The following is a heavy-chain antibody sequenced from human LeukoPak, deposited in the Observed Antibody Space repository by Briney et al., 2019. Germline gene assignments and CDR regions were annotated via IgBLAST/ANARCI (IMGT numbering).Heavy chain of an antibody. CDR1: GFTFTNAW. Sequence: PGGSLRLSRAASGFTFTNAWMNWVRQAPGKGLEWVGRIKKKTDGGTADYAAPVKGRFTISRDDSKNTLYVQMNSLKTEDTGVYYCTTQPPGDYWGQGTLVTVSS. V-gene: IGHV3-15*01. J-gene: IGHJ4*02. CDR3: TTQPPGDY. CDR2: IKKKTDGGTA.